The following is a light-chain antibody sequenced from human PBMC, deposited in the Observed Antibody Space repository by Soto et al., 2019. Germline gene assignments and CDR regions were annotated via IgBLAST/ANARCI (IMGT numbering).Light chain of an antibody. V-gene: IGLV2-14*01. CDR2: KVS. CDR1: SSDLGVYNY. Sequence: QSALTQPRSVSGSPGQSVTISCTGTSSDLGVYNYVSWYQQYPGRVPKLLIYKVSNRPSGISNRFSGSKSGNTASLTISGLQAEDEADYFCTSPTPGSLYVFGSGTKLTVL. CDR3: TSPTPGSLYV. J-gene: IGLJ1*01.